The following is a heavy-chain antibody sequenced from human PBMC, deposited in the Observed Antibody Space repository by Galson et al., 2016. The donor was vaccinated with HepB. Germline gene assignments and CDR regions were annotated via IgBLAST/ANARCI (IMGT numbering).Heavy chain of an antibody. CDR3: ARSGNWYDALRWFDP. D-gene: IGHD1-1*01. CDR1: GFTFNEYY. J-gene: IGHJ5*02. Sequence: SLRLSCAASGFTFNEYYMSWIRQAPGKGLEWLSYISGSGTSVMYADSVKGRFTISRDNAKNSLYLEMNSLTPEDTAVYYCARSGNWYDALRWFDPWGQGTLVTVSS. CDR2: ISGSGTSV. V-gene: IGHV3-11*04.